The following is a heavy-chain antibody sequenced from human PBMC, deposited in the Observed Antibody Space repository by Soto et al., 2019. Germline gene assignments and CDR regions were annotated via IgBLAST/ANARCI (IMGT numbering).Heavy chain of an antibody. J-gene: IGHJ1*01. D-gene: IGHD3-22*01. CDR2: VSAYNGNS. V-gene: IGHV1-18*01. Sequence: ASVKVSCKASGYIFSNYGISWMRQVPGQGLEWMGWVSAYNGNSNYTQKFQGRVTMTTDTATNTAYMELRSLRSDDTAVYYCARESAIGVGTTSYWGQGTMATVST. CDR1: GYIFSNYG. CDR3: ARESAIGVGTTSY.